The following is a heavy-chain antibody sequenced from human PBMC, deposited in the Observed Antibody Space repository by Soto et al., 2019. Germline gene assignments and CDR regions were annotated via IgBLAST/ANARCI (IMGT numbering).Heavy chain of an antibody. CDR1: GFTFSSYG. CDR2: ISYDGSNK. D-gene: IGHD5-12*01. J-gene: IGHJ4*02. Sequence: GGSLRLSCAASGFTFSSYGMHWVHQAPGKGLEWVAVISYDGSNKYYADSVKGRFTISRDNSKNTLYLQMNSLRAEDTAVYYCAKYQIRWVVATAVDYWGQGTLVTVSS. CDR3: AKYQIRWVVATAVDY. V-gene: IGHV3-30*18.